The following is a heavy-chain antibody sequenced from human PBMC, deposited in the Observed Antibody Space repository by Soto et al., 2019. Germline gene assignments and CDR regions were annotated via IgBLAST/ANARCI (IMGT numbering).Heavy chain of an antibody. CDR3: VKDSSGNTIFGVVISLGGFYYYGMDV. CDR1: GFTFSSYA. CDR2: ISSNGGST. D-gene: IGHD3-3*01. J-gene: IGHJ6*02. Sequence: EVQLVESGGGLVQPGGSLRLSCSASGFTFSSYAMHWVRQAPGKGLEYVSAISSNGGSTYYADSVKGRFTISRDNSKNSLYLQMSSLRAEDTAVYYCVKDSSGNTIFGVVISLGGFYYYGMDVWGQGTTVTVSS. V-gene: IGHV3-64D*08.